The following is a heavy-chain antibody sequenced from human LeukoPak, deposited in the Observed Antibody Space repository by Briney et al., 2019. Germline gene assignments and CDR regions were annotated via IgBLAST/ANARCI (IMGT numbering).Heavy chain of an antibody. CDR2: IWYDGSNK. Sequence: PGMSLRLSCAASGFTFRNYGMHWVRQAPGKGLEWVAIIWYDGSNKYYADSVKGRFTVSRDNSKNTLYLQMNSLRPEDTAVYYCARDWGRRYSSGWYGDFDYWGQGTLVTVSS. CDR3: ARDWGRRYSSGWYGDFDY. D-gene: IGHD6-19*01. CDR1: GFTFRNYG. J-gene: IGHJ4*02. V-gene: IGHV3-33*01.